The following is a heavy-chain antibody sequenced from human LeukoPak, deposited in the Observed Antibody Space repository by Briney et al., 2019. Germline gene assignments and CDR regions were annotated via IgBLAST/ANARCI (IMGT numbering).Heavy chain of an antibody. J-gene: IGHJ5*02. D-gene: IGHD1-26*01. CDR1: GGSISSYY. Sequence: PSETLSLTCTVSGGSISSYYWSWIRQPPGKGLEWIGYIYTSGSTNYNPSLKSRVTISVDTSKNQFALRLSSVTAADTAVYYCTRLSHVAGAPKVSWFDPWGQGTLVTVSS. V-gene: IGHV4-4*09. CDR3: TRLSHVAGAPKVSWFDP. CDR2: IYTSGST.